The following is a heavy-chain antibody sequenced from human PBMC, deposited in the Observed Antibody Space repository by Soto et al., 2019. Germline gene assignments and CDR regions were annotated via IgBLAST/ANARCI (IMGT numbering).Heavy chain of an antibody. CDR1: GYTFTSYD. J-gene: IGHJ4*02. CDR3: ARGRTLKHTGYPGY. D-gene: IGHD5-12*01. V-gene: IGHV1-8*01. Sequence: GASVKVSCKASGYTFTSYDINWVRQATGQGLEWMGWMNPNSGNTGYAQKFQGRVAMTRNTSISTAYMELSSLRSEDTAVYYCARGRTLKHTGYPGYRGQAILVTVSS. CDR2: MNPNSGNT.